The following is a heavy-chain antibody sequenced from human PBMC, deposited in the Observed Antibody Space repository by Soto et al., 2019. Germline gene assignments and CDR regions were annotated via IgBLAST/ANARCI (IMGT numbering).Heavy chain of an antibody. J-gene: IGHJ3*02. CDR3: ARHGSSGYYRRSGAFDI. D-gene: IGHD3-22*01. V-gene: IGHV1-18*01. CDR1: GYTFTSYG. Sequence: GASVKVSCKASGYTFTSYGISWVRQAPGQGLEWMGWISAYNGNTNYAQKLQGRVTMTTDTSTSTAYMELRSLRSDDTAVYYCARHGSSGYYRRSGAFDIWGQGTMVTVSS. CDR2: ISAYNGNT.